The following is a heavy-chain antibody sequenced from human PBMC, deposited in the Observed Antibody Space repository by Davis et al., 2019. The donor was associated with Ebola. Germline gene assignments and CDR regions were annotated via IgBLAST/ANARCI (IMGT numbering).Heavy chain of an antibody. Sequence: AASVKVSCKASGYTFTSYGITWVRQAPGQGLEWMGWINPHNGNTNYAQNVQGRVTMTRDTSIRTAYMELSGLRSEDTAVCYCARTAVTGIGFDSWGQGTLVTVSS. V-gene: IGHV1-18*04. CDR3: ARTAVTGIGFDS. D-gene: IGHD6-19*01. CDR1: GYTFTSYG. J-gene: IGHJ5*01. CDR2: INPHNGNT.